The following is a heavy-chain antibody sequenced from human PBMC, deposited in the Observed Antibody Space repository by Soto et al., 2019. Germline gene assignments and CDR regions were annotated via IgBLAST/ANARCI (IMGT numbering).Heavy chain of an antibody. J-gene: IGHJ4*02. CDR1: RFTFNNYA. CDR2: INGSGAKT. D-gene: IGHD3-10*01. CDR3: AKNLWFGELSPFDY. Sequence: EVQLLESGGGSVQPGGSLRLSCAASRFTFNNYAMSWVRQAPGKGLEWVSDINGSGAKTIYADSVKGRFTTSRDNSRNTLYLQMNSLRGEDTAIYYCAKNLWFGELSPFDYWGQGILVTVSS. V-gene: IGHV3-23*01.